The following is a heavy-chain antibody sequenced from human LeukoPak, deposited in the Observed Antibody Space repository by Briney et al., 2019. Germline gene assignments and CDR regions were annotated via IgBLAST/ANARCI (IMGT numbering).Heavy chain of an antibody. D-gene: IGHD6-19*01. CDR3: ASDLSELVAVAEGRLFDY. V-gene: IGHV4-38-2*02. CDR2: IYHSGST. CDR1: GYSISSGYY. J-gene: IGHJ4*02. Sequence: SETLSLTCTVSGYSISSGYYWGWIRQPPGKGLEWIGSIYHSGSTYYNPSLKSRVTISVDTSKNQFSLKLSSVTAADTAVYYCASDLSELVAVAEGRLFDYWGQGTLVTVSS.